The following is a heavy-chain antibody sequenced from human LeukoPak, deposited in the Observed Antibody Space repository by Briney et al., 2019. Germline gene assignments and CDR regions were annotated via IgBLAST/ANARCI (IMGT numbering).Heavy chain of an antibody. CDR2: INTDGSGT. V-gene: IGHV3-74*01. J-gene: IGHJ1*01. Sequence: GGSLRLSCAASGFTLSSYGMHWVRQAPGKGLVWVSRINTDGSGTSYADSVKGRFTISRDNAKNTLYLQMNSLRAEDTAVYYCAKDHYSSTTSNFQHWGQGTLVTVSS. D-gene: IGHD6-13*01. CDR3: AKDHYSSTTSNFQH. CDR1: GFTLSSYG.